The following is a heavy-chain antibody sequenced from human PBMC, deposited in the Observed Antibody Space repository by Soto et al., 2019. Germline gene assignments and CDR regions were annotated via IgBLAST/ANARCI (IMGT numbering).Heavy chain of an antibody. V-gene: IGHV4-38-2*01. D-gene: IGHD3-3*01. CDR1: VYSIISGYY. CDR3: ARIPPLSSYYDFWSGYYYEYYFDY. Sequence: SETLSLTCAFSVYSIISGYYWGWIRQPPGKGLEWIGSIYHSGSTYYNPSLKSRVTISVDTSKNQFSLKLSSVTAADTAVYYCARIPPLSSYYDFWSGYYYEYYFDYWGQGTRVTVS. J-gene: IGHJ4*02. CDR2: IYHSGST.